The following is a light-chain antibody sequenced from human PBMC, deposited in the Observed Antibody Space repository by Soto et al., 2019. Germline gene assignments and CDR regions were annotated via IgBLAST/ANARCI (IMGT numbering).Light chain of an antibody. CDR1: RSDVGGYDY. Sequence: QSVLTQTPSASGSLGQSVTISCTGTRSDVGGYDYVSWYQQHPGKALKLMIYEVNKRPSGIPDRFSGSKSGNTASLTVSGLQPEDEAEYFCSSYSRSINYVFGTGTKVTVL. CDR2: EVN. V-gene: IGLV2-8*01. CDR3: SSYSRSINYV. J-gene: IGLJ1*01.